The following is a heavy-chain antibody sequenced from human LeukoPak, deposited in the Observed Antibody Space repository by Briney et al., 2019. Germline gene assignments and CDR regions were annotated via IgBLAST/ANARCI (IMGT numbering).Heavy chain of an antibody. J-gene: IGHJ3*02. Sequence: ASVKVSCKASGYTFTSYYMHWVRQAPGQGLEWMGWINPNSGGTNYAQKFQGRVTMTRDTSISTAYMELSRLRSDDTAVYYCARALETLAGSSGDAFDIWGQGTMVTVSS. CDR3: ARALETLAGSSGDAFDI. D-gene: IGHD3-22*01. CDR2: INPNSGGT. CDR1: GYTFTSYY. V-gene: IGHV1-2*02.